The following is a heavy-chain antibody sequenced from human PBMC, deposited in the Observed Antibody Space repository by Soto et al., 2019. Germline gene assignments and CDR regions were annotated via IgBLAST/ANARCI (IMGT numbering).Heavy chain of an antibody. CDR1: GFTFCTYG. J-gene: IGHJ6*02. V-gene: IGHV3-30*18. CDR2: ICYDGYLK. Sequence: GGSPGLSGAASGFTFCTYGMQWARQAPGKGLGWVAVICYDGYLKSFVDAVKGRFTVARDNSKETLFLEMNGERAEDKSVYFVSKDSKVSGSYYGTFNYYYCMDVWGQGTTVTVSS. D-gene: IGHD3-10*01. CDR3: SKDSKVSGSYYGTFNYYYCMDV.